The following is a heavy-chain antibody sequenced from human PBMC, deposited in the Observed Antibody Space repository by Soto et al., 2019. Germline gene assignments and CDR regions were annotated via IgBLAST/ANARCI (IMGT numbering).Heavy chain of an antibody. CDR3: ARQGFES. Sequence: LSLSCADSGFTFSNYWMHWVRQAPGKGLVWVSRINSDGSSTYYADSVKGRFTISRDNAKNTLYLQMNSLRAEDTALYYCARQGFESWGQGTPVTVSS. CDR2: INSDGSST. V-gene: IGHV3-74*01. CDR1: GFTFSNYW. J-gene: IGHJ4*02.